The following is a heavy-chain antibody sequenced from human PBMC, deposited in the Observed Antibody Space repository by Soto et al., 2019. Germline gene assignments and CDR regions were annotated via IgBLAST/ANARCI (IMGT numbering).Heavy chain of an antibody. D-gene: IGHD1-26*01. V-gene: IGHV3-21*06. J-gene: IGHJ4*02. CDR3: ARLAGRSYEVGSYFDY. CDR1: GFTFSTYS. CDR2: ISPRSTYI. Sequence: EVQLVESGGGLVKPGGSLRLSCAASGFTFSTYSINWVRQAPGKGLEWVSSISPRSTYIYYADSMKGRFTISRDDAKNSVYLQMSSLRAEDTAVYYCARLAGRSYEVGSYFDYWGQGTLVAVSS.